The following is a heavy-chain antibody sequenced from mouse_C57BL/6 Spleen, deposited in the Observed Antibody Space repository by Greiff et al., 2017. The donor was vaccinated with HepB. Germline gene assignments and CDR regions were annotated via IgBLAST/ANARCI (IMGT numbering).Heavy chain of an antibody. J-gene: IGHJ4*01. CDR2: IYPGSGNT. D-gene: IGHD2-1*01. Sequence: VQLQQSGAELVRPGASVKLSCKASGYTFTDYYKNWVKQRPGQGLEWIARIYPGSGNTYYNEKFKGKATLTAEKSSSTAYMQLSSLTSEDSAVYFCARSIYYGNYAAMDYWGQGTSVTVSS. V-gene: IGHV1-76*01. CDR1: GYTFTDYY. CDR3: ARSIYYGNYAAMDY.